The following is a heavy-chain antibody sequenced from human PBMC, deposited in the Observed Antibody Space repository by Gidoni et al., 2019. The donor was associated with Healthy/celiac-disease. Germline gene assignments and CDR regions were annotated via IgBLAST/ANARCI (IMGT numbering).Heavy chain of an antibody. J-gene: IGHJ6*02. Sequence: RQPAGKGLEWIGRIYTSGSTNYNPSLKSRVTISVDTSKNQFSLKLSSVTAADTAVYYCASRSSSKYYYYGMDVWGQGTTVTVSS. CDR3: ASRSSSKYYYYGMDV. D-gene: IGHD6-6*01. CDR2: IYTSGST. V-gene: IGHV4-61*02.